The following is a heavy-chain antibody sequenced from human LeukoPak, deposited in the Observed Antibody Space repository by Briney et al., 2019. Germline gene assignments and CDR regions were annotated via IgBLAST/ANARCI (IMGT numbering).Heavy chain of an antibody. J-gene: IGHJ4*02. Sequence: GGSLRLSCAASGFTFSSYGIHWVRQAPGKGLEWVGVVSYDGNTQYYADSVKGRFTISRDNSKNSLYLQMNSLRAEDTAVYYCAKRYKDSSGWYSLDYWGQGTQVTVSS. CDR2: VSYDGNTQ. V-gene: IGHV3-30*18. CDR1: GFTFSSYG. D-gene: IGHD6-19*01. CDR3: AKRYKDSSGWYSLDY.